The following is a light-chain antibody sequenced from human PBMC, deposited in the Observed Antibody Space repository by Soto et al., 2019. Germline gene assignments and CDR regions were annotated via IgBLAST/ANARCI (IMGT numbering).Light chain of an antibody. CDR2: GTS. CDR3: QQYNNWPLT. V-gene: IGKV3-15*01. Sequence: EIVLTQSPGTLSLSPGERATLSCRASQSVPSTYLAWYQQKPGQAPRLLLYGTSTRATGIPDRFTGSGSGTEFTLTISSLQSEDFAVYYCQQYNNWPLTFGGGTKVDIK. CDR1: QSVPST. J-gene: IGKJ4*01.